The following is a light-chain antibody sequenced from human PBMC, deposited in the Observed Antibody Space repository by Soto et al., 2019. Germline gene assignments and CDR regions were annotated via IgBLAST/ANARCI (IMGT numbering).Light chain of an antibody. Sequence: DIQMSQSPSSLSASVGDRVTITCRASQSISSSLNWYQQKPGKAPKVLIFGASSLQSGVPSRFSGSGSGTDFTFTISSLQPEDFASYYCQQSYSAPLTFGGGTKVEIK. V-gene: IGKV1-39*01. CDR3: QQSYSAPLT. CDR2: GAS. J-gene: IGKJ4*01. CDR1: QSISSS.